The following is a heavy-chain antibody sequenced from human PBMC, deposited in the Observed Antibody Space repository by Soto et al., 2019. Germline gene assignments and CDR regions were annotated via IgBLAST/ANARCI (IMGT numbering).Heavy chain of an antibody. CDR1: GGSIISYW. V-gene: IGHV4-4*07. J-gene: IGHJ4*02. D-gene: IGHD3-10*01. CDR3: ARDIGSYAYGEGY. CDR2: VYSSGTT. Sequence: SEMMRLTWSVSGGSIISYWWSWIRQPAGKGLEWIGRVYSSGTTDYNPSLNSRATLSVETSKNQFSLKLSSVTAADTAVYYCARDIGSYAYGEGYWGQGIQVTVS.